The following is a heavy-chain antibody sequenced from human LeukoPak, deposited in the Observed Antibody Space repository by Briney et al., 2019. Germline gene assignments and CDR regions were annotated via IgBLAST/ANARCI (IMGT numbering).Heavy chain of an antibody. V-gene: IGHV3-23*01. D-gene: IGHD6-13*01. CDR1: GFTFSDYY. CDR2: ISGSGGST. Sequence: GGSLRLSCAASGFTFSDYYMSWVRQAPGKGLEWVSAISGSGGSTYYADSVKGRFTISRDNSKNTLYLQMNSLRAEDTAVYYCAKDHSSMRGYFQHWGQGTLVTVSS. CDR3: AKDHSSMRGYFQH. J-gene: IGHJ1*01.